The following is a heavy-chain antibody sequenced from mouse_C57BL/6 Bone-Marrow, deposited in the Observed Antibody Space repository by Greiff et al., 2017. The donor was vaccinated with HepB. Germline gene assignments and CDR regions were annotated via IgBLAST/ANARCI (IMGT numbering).Heavy chain of an antibody. CDR2: ISSGSSTL. Sequence: EVQGVESGGGLVKPGGSLKLSCAASGFTFSDYGMHWVRQAPEKGLEWVAYISSGSSTLYYADTVKGRFTISRDNAKNTLFLQMTSLRSEDTAMYYCARGYDHHYYAMDYWGQGTSVTVSS. D-gene: IGHD2-3*01. V-gene: IGHV5-17*01. CDR3: ARGYDHHYYAMDY. J-gene: IGHJ4*01. CDR1: GFTFSDYG.